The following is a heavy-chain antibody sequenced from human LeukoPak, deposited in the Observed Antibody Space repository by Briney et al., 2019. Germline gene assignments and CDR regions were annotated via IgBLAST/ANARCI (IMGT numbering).Heavy chain of an antibody. CDR3: ARHPGQWLHLDYYYGMDV. Sequence: PSETLSLTCAVYGGSFSGYYWSWIRQPPGKGLEWIGSIYYSGSTYYNPSLKSRVTISVDTSKNQFSLKLSSVTAADTAVYYCARHPGQWLHLDYYYGMDVWGQGTTVTVSS. J-gene: IGHJ6*02. D-gene: IGHD6-19*01. CDR2: IYYSGST. CDR1: GGSFSGYY. V-gene: IGHV4-34*01.